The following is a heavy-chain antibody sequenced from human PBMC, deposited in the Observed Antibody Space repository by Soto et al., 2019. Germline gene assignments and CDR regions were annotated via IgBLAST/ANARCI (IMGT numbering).Heavy chain of an antibody. V-gene: IGHV3-30*18. Sequence: QVQLVESGGGVVQPGRSLRLSCAASGFTFSSYGMHWVRQAPGKGLEWVAVISYDGSNKYYADSVKGRFTISRDNSKNTLNLQMNSLRAEDTDVYYCAKDRTMIVVVYEFDYWGQGTLVTVSS. J-gene: IGHJ4*02. CDR3: AKDRTMIVVVYEFDY. CDR2: ISYDGSNK. CDR1: GFTFSSYG. D-gene: IGHD3-22*01.